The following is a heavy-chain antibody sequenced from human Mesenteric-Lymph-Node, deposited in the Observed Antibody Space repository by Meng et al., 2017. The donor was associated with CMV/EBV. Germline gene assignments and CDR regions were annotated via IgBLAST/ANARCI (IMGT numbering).Heavy chain of an antibody. CDR3: VRGGLQFGDY. V-gene: IGHV3-74*01. Sequence: GGSLRLSCAASGFTFSSYWMHWVRQAPGKGLVWVSRINNDGSSTSHADSVKGRFTISRDNAKNTLYVQMNSLRAEDTAVYYCVRGGLQFGDYWGQGTLVTVSS. J-gene: IGHJ4*02. CDR2: INNDGSST. CDR1: GFTFSSYW. D-gene: IGHD5-24*01.